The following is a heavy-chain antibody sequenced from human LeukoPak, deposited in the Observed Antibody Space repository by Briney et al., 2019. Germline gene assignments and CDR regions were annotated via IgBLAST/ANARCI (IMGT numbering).Heavy chain of an antibody. CDR2: IYYSGST. CDR1: GGSISSYY. CDR3: ARDYYGSGSYGSFNFDY. Sequence: SETPSLTCTVSGGSISSYYWSWIRQPPGKGLEWIGYIYYSGSTNYNPSLKSRVTISVDTSKNQFSLKLSSVTAADTAVYYCARDYYGSGSYGSFNFDYWGQGALVTVSS. D-gene: IGHD3-10*01. J-gene: IGHJ4*02. V-gene: IGHV4-59*01.